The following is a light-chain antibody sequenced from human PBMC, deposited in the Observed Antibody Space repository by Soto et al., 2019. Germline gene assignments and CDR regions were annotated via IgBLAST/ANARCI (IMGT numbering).Light chain of an antibody. Sequence: QSVLTQPASVSGSPGQSITISCTGTSSDVGGYNYVSWYQQHPGKAPKLMIYDVSNRPSGVSNRFSGSKSGNTPSLTISGLQAEDEADYYCSSYTSSSTRVFGTGTKLTVL. V-gene: IGLV2-14*01. CDR2: DVS. J-gene: IGLJ1*01. CDR1: SSDVGGYNY. CDR3: SSYTSSSTRV.